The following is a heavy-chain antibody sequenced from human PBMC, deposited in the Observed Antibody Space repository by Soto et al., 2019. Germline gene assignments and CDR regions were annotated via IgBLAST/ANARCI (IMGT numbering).Heavy chain of an antibody. V-gene: IGHV3-53*01. D-gene: IGHD3-9*01. Sequence: PGGSLRLSCAAYGFTVSSNYMSWVRQAPGKGLEWVSVIYSGGSTYYADSVKGRFTISRDNSKNTLYLQMNSLRAEDTAVYYCARVRRYFDWSPRRLDAFDIWGQGTMVTVSS. CDR1: GFTVSSNY. CDR3: ARVRRYFDWSPRRLDAFDI. CDR2: IYSGGST. J-gene: IGHJ3*02.